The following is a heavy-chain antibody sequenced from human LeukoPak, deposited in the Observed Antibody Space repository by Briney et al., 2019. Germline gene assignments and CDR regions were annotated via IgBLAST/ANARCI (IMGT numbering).Heavy chain of an antibody. CDR3: VVPDAAGWYYDY. D-gene: IGHD6-19*01. Sequence: GGSLRLSCAASGFTFDDYGMSWVRQAPGKGLEWVSGINWNGGSTGYADSVKGRFTISRDNAKNSLYLQMNSLRAEDTALYYCVVPDAAGWYYDYCGQGTLVTVSS. CDR1: GFTFDDYG. V-gene: IGHV3-20*04. J-gene: IGHJ4*02. CDR2: INWNGGST.